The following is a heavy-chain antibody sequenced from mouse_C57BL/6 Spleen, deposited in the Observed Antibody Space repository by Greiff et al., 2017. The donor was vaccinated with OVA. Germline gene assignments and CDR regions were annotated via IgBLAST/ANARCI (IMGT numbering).Heavy chain of an antibody. CDR1: GFTFSSYA. Sequence: EVKLVESGEGLVKPGGSLKLSCAASGFTFSSYAMSWVRPTPEQRLEWVSYISSGGDYPYYAATVKGRFPISRDNARNTLYLQMSSLKSEDTAMYYCTRPSTGTDWYCEVWGTGTTVTVSS. D-gene: IGHD4-1*02. CDR3: TRPSTGTDWYCEV. J-gene: IGHJ1*03. V-gene: IGHV5-9-1*02. CDR2: ISSGGDYP.